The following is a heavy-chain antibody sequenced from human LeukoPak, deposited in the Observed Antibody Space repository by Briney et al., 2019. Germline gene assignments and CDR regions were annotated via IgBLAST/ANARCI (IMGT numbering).Heavy chain of an antibody. J-gene: IGHJ6*02. CDR3: ARATCSSTSCPPNYYGMDV. CDR2: INPNSGGT. D-gene: IGHD2-2*01. CDR1: GYTFTGYY. V-gene: IGHV1-2*02. Sequence: GASVKVSCKASGYTFTGYYMHWVRQAPGQGLEWMGWINPNSGGTNYAQKFQGRVTMTRDTSISTAYMELSRLRSDDTAVYYCARATCSSTSCPPNYYGMDVWGQGTTVTVSS.